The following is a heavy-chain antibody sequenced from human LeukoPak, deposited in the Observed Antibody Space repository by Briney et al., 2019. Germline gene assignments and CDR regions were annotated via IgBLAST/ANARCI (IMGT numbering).Heavy chain of an antibody. J-gene: IGHJ4*02. CDR1: GYTFTSYG. CDR2: INPSGGST. CDR3: ARDYGIAARRGPTDY. D-gene: IGHD6-6*01. Sequence: ASVKVSCKASGYTFTSYGISWVRQAPGQGLEWMGIINPSGGSTSYAQKFQGRVTMTRGTSTSTVYMELSSLRSEDTAVYYCARDYGIAARRGPTDYWGQGTLVTVSS. V-gene: IGHV1-46*01.